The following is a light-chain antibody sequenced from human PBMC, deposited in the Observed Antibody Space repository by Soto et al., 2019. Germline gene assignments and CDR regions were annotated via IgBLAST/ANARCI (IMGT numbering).Light chain of an antibody. CDR3: SSYGSTSTRYV. CDR2: EVS. Sequence: QSALTQPAAVSGSPGQSITISCTGTSSDVGGYNDVSWYQQHPGKAPKLMIYEVSNRPAGVSNRFSGSKSGNTASLTISGLQAEDEADYFCSSYGSTSTRYVLGTGTKVTVL. V-gene: IGLV2-14*01. CDR1: SSDVGGYND. J-gene: IGLJ1*01.